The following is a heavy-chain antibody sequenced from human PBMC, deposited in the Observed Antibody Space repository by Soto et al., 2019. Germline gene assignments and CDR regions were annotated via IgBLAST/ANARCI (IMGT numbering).Heavy chain of an antibody. V-gene: IGHV4-31*03. Sequence: SETLSLTCTVSGGSISSGGYYWSWIRQHPGKGLEWIGYIYYSGSTYYNPSLKSRVTISVDTSKNQFSLKLSSVTAADTAVYYCATQYCGGDCYSYYFDYWGQGTLVTVSS. CDR2: IYYSGST. D-gene: IGHD2-21*02. CDR1: GGSISSGGYY. J-gene: IGHJ4*02. CDR3: ATQYCGGDCYSYYFDY.